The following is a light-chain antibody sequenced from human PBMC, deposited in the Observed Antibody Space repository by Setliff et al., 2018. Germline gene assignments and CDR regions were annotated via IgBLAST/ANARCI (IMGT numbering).Light chain of an antibody. CDR3: CSYTNRATYV. CDR2: AAS. V-gene: IGLV2-14*03. Sequence: QSVLTQPASVSGSLGQSITISCIGTSSDIGGTNYVSWYQQFPGEAPQLIIYAASDRPSGVSHRFSCSKSGNTASLTISGLQAEDEADYYCCSYTNRATYVFGTGTKVTVL. J-gene: IGLJ1*01. CDR1: SSDIGGTNY.